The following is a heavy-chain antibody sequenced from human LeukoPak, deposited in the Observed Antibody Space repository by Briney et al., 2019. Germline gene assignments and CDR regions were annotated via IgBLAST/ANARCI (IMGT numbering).Heavy chain of an antibody. V-gene: IGHV4-30-4*08. D-gene: IGHD2-2*02. Sequence: NPSQTLSLTCTVSGGSISSGDYYWSWIRQPPGKGLEWIGYIYYSGSTYYNPSLKSRVTIPVDTSKNQFSLKLSSVTAADTAVYYCARVEVFVVVPAAIHYYYMDVWGKGTTVTVSS. CDR2: IYYSGST. CDR1: GGSISSGDYY. CDR3: ARVEVFVVVPAAIHYYYMDV. J-gene: IGHJ6*03.